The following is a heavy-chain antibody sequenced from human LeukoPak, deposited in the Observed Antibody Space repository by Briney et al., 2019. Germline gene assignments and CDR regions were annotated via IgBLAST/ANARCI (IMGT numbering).Heavy chain of an antibody. D-gene: IGHD6-19*01. CDR1: GFTLSTYS. Sequence: NPGGSLRLSCAASGFTLSTYSMNWVRQAPGKGLEWVSSITSPVGRIYYADSLKGRITISRDNARSTLYLQMNSLRAEDTAVYYCATDGRSSGWYGFDYWGQGTLVTVSS. J-gene: IGHJ4*02. CDR2: ITSPVGRI. CDR3: ATDGRSSGWYGFDY. V-gene: IGHV3-21*01.